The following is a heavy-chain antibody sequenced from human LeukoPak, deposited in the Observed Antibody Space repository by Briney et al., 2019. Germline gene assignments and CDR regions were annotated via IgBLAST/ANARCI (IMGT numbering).Heavy chain of an antibody. CDR1: GGSISSYY. D-gene: IGHD3-22*01. CDR3: ARDRLDYYDSSGYDAFDI. Sequence: SETLSLTCTVSGGSISSYYWSWIRQPAGKGLEWIGRIYTSGSTNYNPSLKSRVTMSVDTSKNQFSLKLSSVTAADTAVYYCARDRLDYYDSSGYDAFDIWAQGTMVTVSS. V-gene: IGHV4-4*07. J-gene: IGHJ3*02. CDR2: IYTSGST.